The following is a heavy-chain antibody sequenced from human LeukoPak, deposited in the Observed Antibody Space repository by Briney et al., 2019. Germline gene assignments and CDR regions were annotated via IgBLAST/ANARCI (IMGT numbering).Heavy chain of an antibody. D-gene: IGHD3-22*01. CDR1: GFTFSSYG. CDR3: AKAPYYYDSSGQSLDAFDI. CDR2: ISHDGSNK. Sequence: GRSLRLSCAASGFTFSSYGMHWVRQAPGKGLEWVAVISHDGSNKYYADSVKGRFTISRDNSKNTLYLQMNSLRAEDTAVYYCAKAPYYYDSSGQSLDAFDIWGQGTMVTVSS. J-gene: IGHJ3*02. V-gene: IGHV3-30*18.